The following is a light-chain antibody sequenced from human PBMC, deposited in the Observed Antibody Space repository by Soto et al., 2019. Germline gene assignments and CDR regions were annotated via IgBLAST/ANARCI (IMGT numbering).Light chain of an antibody. J-gene: IGLJ2*01. CDR2: DVS. CDR3: SSYTLSSTVA. CDR1: SSDVGGYNS. Sequence: QSALTQPASVSGSPGQSITISCTGTSSDVGGYNSVSWYQHHPGKAPKLMIYDVSNRPSGVSNRFSGSKSGNTASLTISGLQTEDEDDYYCSSYTLSSTVAFGGGTKLTVL. V-gene: IGLV2-14*03.